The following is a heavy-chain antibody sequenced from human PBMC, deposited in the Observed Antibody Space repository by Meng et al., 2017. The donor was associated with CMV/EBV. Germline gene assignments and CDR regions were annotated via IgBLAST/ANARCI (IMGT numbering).Heavy chain of an antibody. J-gene: IGHJ6*02. CDR3: VGGIVVVPAAIHYYYYGMDV. D-gene: IGHD2-2*01. CDR1: GYTFTSYG. V-gene: IGHV1-18*01. CDR2: ISAYNGNT. Sequence: ASVKVSCKASGYTFTSYGISWVRQAPGQGLEWMGWISAYNGNTNYAQKLQGRVTMTTDTSTSTAYMELRSLRSDDTAVYYCVGGIVVVPAAIHYYYYGMDVWGQGTTVTVSS.